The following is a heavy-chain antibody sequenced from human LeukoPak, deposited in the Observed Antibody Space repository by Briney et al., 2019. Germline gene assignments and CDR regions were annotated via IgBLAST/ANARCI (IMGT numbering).Heavy chain of an antibody. Sequence: SETLSLTCTVSGDSISSSSYYWGWIRQPPGKGREWIGSIYYSGSTYYNPSLKSRVTISVDTSKNQFSLKLSSLTVAGTGIYYCARRMHSNGFRGFDCWGQGTLVTVSS. CDR2: IYYSGST. CDR1: GDSISSSSYY. D-gene: IGHD3-22*01. J-gene: IGHJ4*02. CDR3: ARRMHSNGFRGFDC. V-gene: IGHV4-39*01.